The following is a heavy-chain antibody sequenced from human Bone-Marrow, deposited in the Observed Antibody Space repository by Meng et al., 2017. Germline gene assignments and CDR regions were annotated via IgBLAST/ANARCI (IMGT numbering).Heavy chain of an antibody. J-gene: IGHJ4*02. V-gene: IGHV1-69*06. CDR2: IIPIFGTA. D-gene: IGHD6-19*01. CDR1: GGSSSSYA. Sequence: VQLVQSGAEVKKPGSSVKVSCKASGGSSSSYAISWVRQAPGQGLEWMGGIIPIFGTANYEQKFQGRVTITADKSTSTAYMELSSLRSEDTAVYYCARAPRSGWYYFDYWGQGTLVTVSS. CDR3: ARAPRSGWYYFDY.